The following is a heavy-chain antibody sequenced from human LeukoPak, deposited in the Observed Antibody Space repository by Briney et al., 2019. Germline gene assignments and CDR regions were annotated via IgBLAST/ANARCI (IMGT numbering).Heavy chain of an antibody. V-gene: IGHV1-2*02. Sequence: ASVKVSCKASGGTFSSYAISWVRQAPGQGLEWMGWINANSGGTKYAQKFQGRVTMTRDTSISTAYMELSSLRSDDTAVYYCARDLTWEPLYYFDYWGQGTLVTVSS. CDR1: GGTFSSYA. CDR3: ARDLTWEPLYYFDY. J-gene: IGHJ4*02. D-gene: IGHD1-26*01. CDR2: INANSGGT.